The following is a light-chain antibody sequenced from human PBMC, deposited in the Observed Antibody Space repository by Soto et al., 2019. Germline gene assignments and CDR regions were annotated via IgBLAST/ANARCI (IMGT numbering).Light chain of an antibody. CDR1: QSVSSSY. J-gene: IGKJ1*01. V-gene: IGKV3-20*01. Sequence: EIVMTQSPATLSVSPGERATLSCRASQSVSSSYLAWYQQTPGQAPRLLVCDTSYRATGVPDRFSGSGSGTDFTLTISRLEPEDSAVYYCQQYDSSPWTFGQGTKVDIK. CDR2: DTS. CDR3: QQYDSSPWT.